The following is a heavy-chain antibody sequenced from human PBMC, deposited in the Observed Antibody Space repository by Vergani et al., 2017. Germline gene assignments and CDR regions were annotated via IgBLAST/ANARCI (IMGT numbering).Heavy chain of an antibody. CDR3: ARGGYYYDSSGYPDAFDI. CDR1: GGSISSYY. V-gene: IGHV4-59*01. CDR2: IYYSGST. Sequence: QVQLPESGPGLVKPSETLSLTCTVSGGSISSYYWSWIRQPPGKGLEWIGYIYYSGSTNSNPTLKSRVTISVDTSKNQFSLKLSSVTAADTAVYYCARGGYYYDSSGYPDAFDIWGQGTMVTVSS. D-gene: IGHD3-22*01. J-gene: IGHJ3*02.